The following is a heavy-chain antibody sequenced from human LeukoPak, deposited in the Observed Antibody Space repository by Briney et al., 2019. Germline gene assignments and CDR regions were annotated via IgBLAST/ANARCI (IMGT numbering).Heavy chain of an antibody. CDR2: ISSRSSYI. CDR1: GFTFSSYS. V-gene: IGHV3-21*01. D-gene: IGHD1-1*01. Sequence: PGGSLRLSCAASGFTFSSYSMNWVRQAPGKGLEWVSSISSRSSYIHYADSVKGRFTISRDNAKNSLYLQLNSLRAEDTAVYYCARGGSGNWNAPFDYWGQGILVTVSS. CDR3: ARGGSGNWNAPFDY. J-gene: IGHJ4*02.